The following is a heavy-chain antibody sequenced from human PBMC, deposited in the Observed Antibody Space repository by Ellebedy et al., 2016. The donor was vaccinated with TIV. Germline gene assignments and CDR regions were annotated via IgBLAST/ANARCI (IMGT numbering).Heavy chain of an antibody. Sequence: GESLKISCVGSGFTFRSHWMTWVRQTPGKGLDWVAAISAGGDTTHYADSVKGRFTISRDNSKNTLYLTMNSLRADDTAIYYCARSLGWGQGTLVTVSS. J-gene: IGHJ4*02. V-gene: IGHV3-23*01. CDR2: ISAGGDTT. CDR1: GFTFRSHW. D-gene: IGHD6-6*01. CDR3: ARSLG.